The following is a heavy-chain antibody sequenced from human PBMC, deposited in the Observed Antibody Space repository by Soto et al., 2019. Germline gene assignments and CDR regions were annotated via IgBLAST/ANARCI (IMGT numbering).Heavy chain of an antibody. CDR3: TTDLYYGSGSYVVPNGMDV. V-gene: IGHV3-15*01. J-gene: IGHJ6*02. D-gene: IGHD3-10*01. Sequence: EVQLVESGGGLVKPGGSLRLSCAASGFTFSNAWMSWVRQAPGKGLEWVGRIKSKTDGGTTDYAAPVKGRFTISRDDSKNTLYLQMNSLKTEDTAVYYCTTDLYYGSGSYVVPNGMDVWGQGTTVTVSS. CDR1: GFTFSNAW. CDR2: IKSKTDGGTT.